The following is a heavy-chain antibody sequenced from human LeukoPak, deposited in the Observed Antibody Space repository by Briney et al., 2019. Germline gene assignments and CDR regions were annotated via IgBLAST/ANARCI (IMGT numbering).Heavy chain of an antibody. J-gene: IGHJ4*02. V-gene: IGHV1-2*02. CDR1: GYTFTGYY. D-gene: IGHD2-2*01. CDR2: INPNSGGT. Sequence: ASVEVSCKASGYTFTGYYMHWVRQAPGQGLEWMGWINPNSGGTNYAQKFQGRVTMTRDTSISTAYMELSRLRSDDTAVYYCARDCSSTSCYHFDYWGQGTLVTVSS. CDR3: ARDCSSTSCYHFDY.